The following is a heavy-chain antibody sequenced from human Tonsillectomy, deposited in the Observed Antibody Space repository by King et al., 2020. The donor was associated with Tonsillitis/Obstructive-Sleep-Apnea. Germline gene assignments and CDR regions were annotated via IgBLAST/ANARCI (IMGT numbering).Heavy chain of an antibody. D-gene: IGHD1-1*01. Sequence: VQLVESGGGLVQPGGSLRLSCAASGFTFSNYAITWVRQAPGKGLEWVSAVSGSGGGTYYAEPVKGRFTISRDNSKNTLYLQLNSLRAEDTAVYYCAKGTIDWNDSRYYYYMDVWGKGTTVTVSS. CDR1: GFTFSNYA. V-gene: IGHV3-23*04. CDR2: VSGSGGGT. J-gene: IGHJ6*03. CDR3: AKGTIDWNDSRYYYYMDV.